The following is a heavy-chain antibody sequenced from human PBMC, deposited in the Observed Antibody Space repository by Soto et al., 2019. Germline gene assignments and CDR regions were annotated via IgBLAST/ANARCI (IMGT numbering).Heavy chain of an antibody. V-gene: IGHV3-33*06. CDR1: GFTFSSYG. Sequence: GGSLRLSCDASGFTFSSYGMHLVRQAPGKGLEWVAVIWYDGSNKYYADSVKGRFTISRDNSKNTLYLQMNSLRAEDTAVYYCAKTISGYFWAGDSWGRGTLVNVSS. D-gene: IGHD5-12*01. CDR3: AKTISGYFWAGDS. CDR2: IWYDGSNK. J-gene: IGHJ4*02.